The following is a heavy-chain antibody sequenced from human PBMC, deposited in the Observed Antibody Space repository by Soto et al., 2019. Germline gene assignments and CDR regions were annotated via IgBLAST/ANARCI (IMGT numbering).Heavy chain of an antibody. CDR1: GGTFSTYA. D-gene: IGHD5-18*01. CDR3: ASGIQLWLRRINNGYSG. J-gene: IGHJ4*02. CDR2: SIPMFGTA. V-gene: IGHV1-69*12. Sequence: QVQLVQSGAEVKKPESSVKVSCKARGGTFSTYAISWVRQAPGQGLEWMGGSIPMFGTANYAQRFQDRVTITADGSTNTVYRELSSLRAEDTAVYFCASGIQLWLRRINNGYSGWGQGNLVTVSS.